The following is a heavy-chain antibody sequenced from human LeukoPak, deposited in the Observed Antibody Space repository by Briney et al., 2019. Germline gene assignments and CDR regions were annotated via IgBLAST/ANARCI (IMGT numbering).Heavy chain of an antibody. Sequence: SQTLSLTCTVSGGSISSGGYYWSWIRQHPGKGLEWIGYIYYSGSTYYNPSLKSRVTISVDTSKNQFSLKLSSVTAADTAVYYCARASYCGGDCYPLDCWGQGTLVTVSS. V-gene: IGHV4-31*03. CDR1: GGSISSGGYY. CDR2: IYYSGST. D-gene: IGHD2-21*02. J-gene: IGHJ4*02. CDR3: ARASYCGGDCYPLDC.